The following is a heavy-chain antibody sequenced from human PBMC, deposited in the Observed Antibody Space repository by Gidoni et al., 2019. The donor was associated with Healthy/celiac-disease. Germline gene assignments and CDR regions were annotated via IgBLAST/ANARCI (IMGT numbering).Heavy chain of an antibody. CDR1: GFTFRSYA. CDR2: ISYDGSNK. V-gene: IGHV3-30*01. Sequence: QVQLVESGGGVVQPGRSLGLSCAASGFTFRSYAMHWVRQAPGKGLAWVAVISYDGSNKYYADSVKGRFTISRDNSKNTLYLQMNSLRAEDTAVYYCARTQNPYYYDSSVDYWGQGTLVTVSS. CDR3: ARTQNPYYYDSSVDY. J-gene: IGHJ4*02. D-gene: IGHD3-22*01.